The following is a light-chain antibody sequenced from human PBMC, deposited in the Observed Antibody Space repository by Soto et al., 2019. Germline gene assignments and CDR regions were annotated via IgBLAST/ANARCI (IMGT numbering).Light chain of an antibody. CDR1: SSDVGGYKF. Sequence: QSVLTQPASVSGSPGQSITISCTGTSSDVGGYKFVSWYQHHPGEAPKLIIYDVTNRPSGISNRFSGSKSGNTASLTISGLQAEDEADYYCGSYTDTSSYVLFGGGTQLTVL. CDR3: GSYTDTSSYVL. CDR2: DVT. J-gene: IGLJ2*01. V-gene: IGLV2-14*01.